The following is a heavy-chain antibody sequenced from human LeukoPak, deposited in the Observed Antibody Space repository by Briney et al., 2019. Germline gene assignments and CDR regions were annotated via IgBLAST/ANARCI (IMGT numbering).Heavy chain of an antibody. D-gene: IGHD4-11*01. CDR3: ARDRDYSNTERGFDY. CDR2: INPNSGET. J-gene: IGHJ4*02. CDR1: GYTFTDYY. Sequence: ASVKVSCKTSGYTFTDYYIHWVRQAPGQGLEWMGWINPNSGETSSAQKFRGRVTMTGDTSISTAYMELRRVTSDDTAVYYCARDRDYSNTERGFDYWGQGTLVTVSS. V-gene: IGHV1-2*02.